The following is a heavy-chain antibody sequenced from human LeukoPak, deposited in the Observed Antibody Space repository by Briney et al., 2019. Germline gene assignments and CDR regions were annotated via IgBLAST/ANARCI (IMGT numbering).Heavy chain of an antibody. CDR2: ISSSGSTI. D-gene: IGHD3-16*01. CDR1: GFIFSSYS. CDR3: ARGMIYYYYYMDV. V-gene: IGHV3-48*04. Sequence: GGSLRLSCAASGFIFSSYSMSWIRQAPGKGLEWVSYISSSGSTIYYADSVKGRFTISRDNAKNSLYLQMNSLRAEDTAVYYCARGMIYYYYYMDVWGKGTTVTVSS. J-gene: IGHJ6*03.